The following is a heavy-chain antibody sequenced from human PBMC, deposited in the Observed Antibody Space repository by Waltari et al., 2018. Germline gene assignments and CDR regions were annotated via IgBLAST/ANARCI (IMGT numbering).Heavy chain of an antibody. Sequence: EVHLVESGGGLVKPGGSLRLSWAASDFTLSGYEMNWVRQAPGKGLEWISYISTSGNTIYYADSVKGRFTMSRDNAKKALYLQMNSLRAEDTAIYYCASGWYYFGYWGQGTLVTVSS. CDR2: ISTSGNTI. V-gene: IGHV3-48*03. D-gene: IGHD6-19*01. J-gene: IGHJ4*02. CDR3: ASGWYYFGY. CDR1: DFTLSGYE.